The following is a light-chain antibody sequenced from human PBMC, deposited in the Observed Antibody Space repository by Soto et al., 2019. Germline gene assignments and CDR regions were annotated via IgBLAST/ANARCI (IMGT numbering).Light chain of an antibody. J-gene: IGKJ1*01. Sequence: EMTQSPSSVSASVGDRVTITCRASQSISSYLNWYQQKPGKAPKLLIYAASSLQSGVPSRFSGSGSGTDFTLTISSLQPEDFATYYCQQSYSTPPTFGQGTKVDIK. CDR2: AAS. V-gene: IGKV1-39*01. CDR1: QSISSY. CDR3: QQSYSTPPT.